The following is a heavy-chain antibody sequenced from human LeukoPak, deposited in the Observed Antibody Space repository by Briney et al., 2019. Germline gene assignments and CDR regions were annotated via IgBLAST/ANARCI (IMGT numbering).Heavy chain of an antibody. CDR2: ISRSGSTK. V-gene: IGHV3-11*01. D-gene: IGHD2-15*01. CDR1: GFTFSNYA. CDR3: ARVLRYCSGGTCYSGGLGYMDV. J-gene: IGHJ6*03. Sequence: AGGSLRLSCAASGFTFSNYAMPWVRQAPGKGLEWVSSISRSGSTKYYADSVKGRFTISRDNAKNSLFLQMNSLRAEDTAVYYCARVLRYCSGGTCYSGGLGYMDVWGEGTTVTISS.